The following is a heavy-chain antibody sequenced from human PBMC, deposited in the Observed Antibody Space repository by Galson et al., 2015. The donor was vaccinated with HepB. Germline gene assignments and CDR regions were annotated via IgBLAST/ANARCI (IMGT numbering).Heavy chain of an antibody. J-gene: IGHJ4*02. CDR2: ISSSSSYI. D-gene: IGHD2-21*02. CDR3: ASLIVVVTESDY. CDR1: GFTFSSYS. V-gene: IGHV3-21*01. Sequence: SLRLSCAASGFTFSSYSMNWVRQAPGKGLEWVSSISSSSSYIYYADSVKGRFTISRDNAKNSLYLQMNSLRAEDTAVYYCASLIVVVTESDYWGQGTLVTVSS.